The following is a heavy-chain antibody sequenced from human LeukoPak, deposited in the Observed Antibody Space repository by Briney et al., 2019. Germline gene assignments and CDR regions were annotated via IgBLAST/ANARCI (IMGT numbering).Heavy chain of an antibody. J-gene: IGHJ4*02. V-gene: IGHV3-21*01. CDR3: ARDLRSSGYYAFDY. CDR1: GFTFSSYS. Sequence: IPGGSLRLSCAASGFTFSSYSMNWVRQAPGKGLEWVSFISSSSSYIYYADSVKGRFTITRDNAKNSLYLQMNSLRAEDTAVYYCARDLRSSGYYAFDYWGQGTLVTVSS. CDR2: ISSSSSYI. D-gene: IGHD3-22*01.